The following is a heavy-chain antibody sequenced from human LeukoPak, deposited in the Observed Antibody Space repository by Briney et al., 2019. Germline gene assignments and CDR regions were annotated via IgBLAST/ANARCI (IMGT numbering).Heavy chain of an antibody. CDR3: ARAYSSGWYVLDY. V-gene: IGHV4-59*01. Sequence: SETLSPTCTVSGGSMINYYWSWIRQPPGKGLEWIGYIYYSGSTNYNPSLKSRVTISVDTSKNQFSLKLSSVTAADTAVYYCARAYSSGWYVLDYWGQGTLVTVSS. D-gene: IGHD6-19*01. J-gene: IGHJ4*02. CDR1: GGSMINYY. CDR2: IYYSGST.